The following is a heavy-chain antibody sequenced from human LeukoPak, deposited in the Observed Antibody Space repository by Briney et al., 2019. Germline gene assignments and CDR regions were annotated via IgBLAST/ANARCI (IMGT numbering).Heavy chain of an antibody. J-gene: IGHJ4*02. Sequence: GGSLRLSCAASGFTFSSYSMNWVRRAPGKGLEWVSSISSSSSYIYYADSVKGRFTISRDNAKNSLYLQMNSLRAEDTAVYYCARDDGSSSYGYFDYWGQGTLVTVSS. CDR2: ISSSSSYI. D-gene: IGHD6-6*01. V-gene: IGHV3-21*01. CDR1: GFTFSSYS. CDR3: ARDDGSSSYGYFDY.